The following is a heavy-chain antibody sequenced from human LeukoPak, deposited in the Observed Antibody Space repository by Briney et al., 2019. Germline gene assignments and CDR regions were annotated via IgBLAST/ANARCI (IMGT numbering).Heavy chain of an antibody. V-gene: IGHV3-20*04. CDR1: GFTFDDYG. Sequence: GGSLRLSCAASGFTFDDYGMSWVRQAPGKGLEWVSGINWNGGSTGYADSVKGRFTISRDNAKNSLYLQMNSLRAEDTALYYCARDLYYYDSSGYKNSGGFDYWGQGTLVTVSS. CDR2: INWNGGST. J-gene: IGHJ4*02. CDR3: ARDLYYYDSSGYKNSGGFDY. D-gene: IGHD3-22*01.